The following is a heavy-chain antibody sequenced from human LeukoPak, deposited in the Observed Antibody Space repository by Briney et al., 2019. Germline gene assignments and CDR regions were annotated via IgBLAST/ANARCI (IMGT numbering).Heavy chain of an antibody. J-gene: IGHJ6*03. CDR2: INHSGST. CDR1: GGSFSGYY. V-gene: IGHV4-34*01. Sequence: PSETLSLTCAVYGGSFSGYYWSWIRQPPGKGLEWIGEINHSGSTNYNPSLKSRVTISVDTSKNQCSLKLSSVTAADTAVYYCARGWSPPRKAQLERRDYYYMDVWGKGTTVTVSS. D-gene: IGHD1-1*01. CDR3: ARGWSPPRKAQLERRDYYYMDV.